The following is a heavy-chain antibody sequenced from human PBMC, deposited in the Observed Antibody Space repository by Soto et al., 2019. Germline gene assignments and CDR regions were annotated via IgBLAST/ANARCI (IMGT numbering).Heavy chain of an antibody. CDR3: AHKDPAADLTFDY. CDR1: GFSLTTSGVG. D-gene: IGHD6-13*01. V-gene: IGHV2-5*01. CDR2: IYWNDDQ. Sequence: QITLKESGPTLVKPTQTLTLTCTFSGFSLTTSGVGVGWIRQPPGKALEWLALIYWNDDQYYIPSLKTRLTITKDSSRNQVVLTMTNMDPGDTATYYCAHKDPAADLTFDYWGQGSLLTVSS. J-gene: IGHJ4*02.